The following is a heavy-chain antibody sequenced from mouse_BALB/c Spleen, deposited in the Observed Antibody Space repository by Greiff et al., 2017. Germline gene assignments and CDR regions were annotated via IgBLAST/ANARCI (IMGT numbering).Heavy chain of an antibody. Sequence: EVHLVESGGGLVKPGGSLKLSCAASGFTFSSYAMSWVRQTPEKRLEWVASISSGGSTYYPDSVKGRFTISRDNARNILYLQMSSLRSEDTAMYYCARGKNKYGNFGAMDYWGQGTSVTVSS. V-gene: IGHV5-6-5*01. J-gene: IGHJ4*01. CDR3: ARGKNKYGNFGAMDY. CDR2: ISSGGST. CDR1: GFTFSSYA. D-gene: IGHD2-10*02.